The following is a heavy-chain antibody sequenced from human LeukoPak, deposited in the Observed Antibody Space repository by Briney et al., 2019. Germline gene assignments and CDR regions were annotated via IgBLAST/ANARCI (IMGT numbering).Heavy chain of an antibody. Sequence: GGSLRLSCAASGFTVSGNYMSWVRQAPGKGLEWVSVIYSGGSTYYADSVKGRFTISRDNSKNTLYLQMNSLRAEDTAVYYCARDTKGHQHRFDYWGQGTLVTVSS. CDR1: GFTVSGNY. CDR3: ARDTKGHQHRFDY. CDR2: IYSGGST. D-gene: IGHD5-18*01. V-gene: IGHV3-66*02. J-gene: IGHJ4*02.